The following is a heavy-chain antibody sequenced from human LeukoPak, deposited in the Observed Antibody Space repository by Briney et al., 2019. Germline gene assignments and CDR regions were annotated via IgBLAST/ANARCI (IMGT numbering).Heavy chain of an antibody. CDR2: ISGSGGST. CDR3: AKVNYDSSGWDAFDI. CDR1: GFTFSSYA. V-gene: IGHV3-23*01. Sequence: GGSLRLSCAAPGFTFSSYAMSWVRQAPGKGLEWVSAISGSGGSTYYADSVKGRFTISRDNSKNTLYLQMNSLRAEDTAVYYCAKVNYDSSGWDAFDIWGQGTMVTVSS. D-gene: IGHD3-22*01. J-gene: IGHJ3*02.